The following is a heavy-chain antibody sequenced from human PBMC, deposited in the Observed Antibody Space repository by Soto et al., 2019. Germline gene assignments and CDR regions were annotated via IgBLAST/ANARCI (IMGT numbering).Heavy chain of an antibody. Sequence: EVQLLESGGGSVQPGGSLRLSCAASGFTFSSYAMTWVRQAPGKGLEWVSSTSGSGGTTFYADSVKGRLTISRENSKNTLNLHMNSLRAEDTAVYYCAKVGFGGEGAVYWYFDLWGRGTLVTVSA. J-gene: IGHJ2*01. D-gene: IGHD3-10*01. CDR3: AKVGFGGEGAVYWYFDL. CDR1: GFTFSSYA. V-gene: IGHV3-23*01. CDR2: TSGSGGTT.